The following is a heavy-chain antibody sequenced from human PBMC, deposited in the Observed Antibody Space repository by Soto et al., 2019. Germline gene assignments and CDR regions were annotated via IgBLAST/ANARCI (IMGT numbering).Heavy chain of an antibody. CDR2: IFYNGNT. CDR1: GGSISSYY. CDR3: ARVDYDFWSGYYGWFDP. Sequence: SETLSLTCTVSGGSISSYYWSWIRQPPGKGLEWIGEIFYNGNTNYNPSLKSRVTISVDTSKNQFSLKLSSVTAADTAVYYCARVDYDFWSGYYGWFDPWGQGTLVTVSS. V-gene: IGHV4-59*12. J-gene: IGHJ5*02. D-gene: IGHD3-3*01.